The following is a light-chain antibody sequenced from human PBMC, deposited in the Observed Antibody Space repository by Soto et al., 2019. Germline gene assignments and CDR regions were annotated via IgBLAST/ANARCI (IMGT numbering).Light chain of an antibody. CDR3: ATWDGSLSGPV. J-gene: IGLJ3*02. CDR2: KND. Sequence: QPVLTQAPSASGTPGQRVTISCSGSSSNIGSEYVYWYQQLPGTAPKLLIYKNDQRPSGVPDRFSGSKSGTSASLAISGLRSEDEADYYCATWDGSLSGPVFGGGTKLTVL. V-gene: IGLV1-47*01. CDR1: SSNIGSEY.